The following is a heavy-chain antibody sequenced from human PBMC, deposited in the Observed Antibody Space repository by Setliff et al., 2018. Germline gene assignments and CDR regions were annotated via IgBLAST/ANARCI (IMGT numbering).Heavy chain of an antibody. Sequence: SETLSLTCTVSGGSISSSSYYRGWIRQPPGKGLEWIGSIYYSGSTYYNPSLKSRVTISVDTSKNQFSLKLSSVTAADTAVYYCARDVRVAGSSWFKSAFDIWGQGTMVTVS. CDR2: IYYSGST. V-gene: IGHV4-39*07. D-gene: IGHD6-13*01. CDR3: ARDVRVAGSSWFKSAFDI. J-gene: IGHJ3*02. CDR1: GGSISSSSYY.